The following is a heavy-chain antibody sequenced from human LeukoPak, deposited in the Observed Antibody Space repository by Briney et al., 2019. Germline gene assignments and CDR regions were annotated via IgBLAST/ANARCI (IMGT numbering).Heavy chain of an antibody. CDR2: IYPGDSDT. D-gene: IGHD1-7*01. J-gene: IGHJ6*02. CDR1: GYSFTSYW. CDR3: ATGTETTYYYYYYGMDV. V-gene: IGHV5-51*01. Sequence: GESLKIACKGSGYSFTSYWIGWVRQMPGKGLEWMGVIYPGDSDTRYSPSLQGQVTISADKSISTAYLQWSSLQASDTAMYYCATGTETTYYYYYYGMDVWGQGTTVTVSS.